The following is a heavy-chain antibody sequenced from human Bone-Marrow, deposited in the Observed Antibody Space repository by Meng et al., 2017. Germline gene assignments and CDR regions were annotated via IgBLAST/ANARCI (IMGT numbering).Heavy chain of an antibody. D-gene: IGHD3-22*01. CDR1: GFTFSSYA. CDR2: IYSGGST. J-gene: IGHJ3*02. V-gene: IGHV3-66*02. Sequence: GGSLRLSCAASGFTFSSYAMSWVRQAPGKGLEWVSVIYSGGSTYYADSVKGRFTISRDNSKNTLYLQMNSLRAEDTAVYYCARIIYDSLAFDIWGQGTMVTVSS. CDR3: ARIIYDSLAFDI.